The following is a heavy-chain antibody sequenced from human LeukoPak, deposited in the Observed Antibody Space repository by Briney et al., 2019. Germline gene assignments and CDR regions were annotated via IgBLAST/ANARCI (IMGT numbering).Heavy chain of an antibody. D-gene: IGHD3-3*01. J-gene: IGHJ6*02. CDR1: GFTFSSYA. Sequence: GGSLRLSCAASGFTFSSYAVSWVRQAPGKGLEWGSASGGSGGSTYYADSVKGRVTISRDNSKNTLYLQMNSVTAEDTAVYYGAKDLRHGPMFGVVTKYYYGRDVWGQGTTVTVS. CDR3: AKDLRHGPMFGVVTKYYYGRDV. V-gene: IGHV3-23*01. CDR2: SGGSGGST.